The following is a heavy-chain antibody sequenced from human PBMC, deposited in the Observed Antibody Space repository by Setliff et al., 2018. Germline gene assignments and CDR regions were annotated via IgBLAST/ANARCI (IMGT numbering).Heavy chain of an antibody. J-gene: IGHJ6*03. CDR1: GGSISSGSDY. CDR3: ARAISGWYSAYYYYMDV. Sequence: SETLSLTCSVSGGSISSGSDYWTWIRQPAGKGLEYIGHIYTSGSTSYNPSLKSRVTISLDTSKNHFSLNLSSVTATDTAVYYCARAISGWYSAYYYYMDVWGKGTTVTVSS. CDR2: IYTSGST. V-gene: IGHV4-61*09. D-gene: IGHD6-19*01.